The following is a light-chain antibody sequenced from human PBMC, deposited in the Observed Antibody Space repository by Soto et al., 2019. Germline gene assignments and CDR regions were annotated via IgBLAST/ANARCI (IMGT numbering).Light chain of an antibody. Sequence: QSVLTQPPSASGSPGQSVTISCTGTSSDVGGYNYVSWYQQHPGKAPKLMIYEVSQRPSGVPNRFSGSKSGNTASLTISGLQAEDETDYYCFSYTSSGTYVFGTGTKVTVL. V-gene: IGLV2-8*01. CDR1: SSDVGGYNY. CDR3: FSYTSSGTYV. CDR2: EVS. J-gene: IGLJ1*01.